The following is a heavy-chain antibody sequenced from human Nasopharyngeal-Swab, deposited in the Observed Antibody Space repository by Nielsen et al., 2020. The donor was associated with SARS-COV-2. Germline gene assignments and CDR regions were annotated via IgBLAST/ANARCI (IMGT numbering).Heavy chain of an antibody. Sequence: GGSLRLSCTASGFNFSNYEMNWVRQAPGKGLEWISYISSSGTTIYSTESVRGRFTISRDNAENSLSLQMNSLREEDKAVYYCARASRGWSWGQGTLVTVSS. J-gene: IGHJ5*02. CDR2: ISSSGTTI. CDR1: GFNFSNYE. D-gene: IGHD6-19*01. V-gene: IGHV3-48*03. CDR3: ARASRGWS.